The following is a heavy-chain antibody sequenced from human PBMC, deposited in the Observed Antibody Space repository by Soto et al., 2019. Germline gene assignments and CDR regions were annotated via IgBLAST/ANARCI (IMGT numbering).Heavy chain of an antibody. D-gene: IGHD3-10*01. Sequence: QLQLQESGPGLVKPSETLSLTCTVSGGSISSSSYYWGWIRQPPGKGLEWIGSIYYSGSTYDNPSLKSRVTTSLNASRNLFSLELRTVPAAVTAVDYCASHVVTMVRGVLNWFDPWGQGTLVTVSS. CDR2: IYYSGST. J-gene: IGHJ5*02. CDR3: ASHVVTMVRGVLNWFDP. CDR1: GGSISSSSYY. V-gene: IGHV4-39*01.